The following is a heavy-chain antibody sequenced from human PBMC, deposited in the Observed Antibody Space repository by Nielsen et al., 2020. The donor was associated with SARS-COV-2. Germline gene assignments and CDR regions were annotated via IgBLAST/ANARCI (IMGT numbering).Heavy chain of an antibody. V-gene: IGHV3-48*03. D-gene: IGHD6-19*01. Sequence: GGSLRLSCAASGFTFSSYEMNWVRQAPGKGLEWVSYISSSGSTIYYADSVKGRFTISRDNAKNSLYLQMNSLRAEDTAVYYCARAQWLGVDVWGQGTTVTVSS. CDR2: ISSSGSTI. J-gene: IGHJ6*02. CDR1: GFTFSSYE. CDR3: ARAQWLGVDV.